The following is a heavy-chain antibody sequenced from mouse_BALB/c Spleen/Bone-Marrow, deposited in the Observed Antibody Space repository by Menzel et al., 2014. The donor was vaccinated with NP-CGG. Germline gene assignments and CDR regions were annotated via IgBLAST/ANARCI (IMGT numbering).Heavy chain of an antibody. Sequence: VQGVESGPGLVAPSQSLSITCTVSGFSLTSYGVHWVRQPPGKGLEWLGVIWAGGSTNYNSALMSRPSISKDNSKSQVFLKMNSLQTDDTAMYYCARDRSYYGMDYWGQGTSVTVSS. V-gene: IGHV2-9*02. J-gene: IGHJ4*01. CDR3: ARDRSYYGMDY. CDR1: GFSLTSYG. CDR2: IWAGGST.